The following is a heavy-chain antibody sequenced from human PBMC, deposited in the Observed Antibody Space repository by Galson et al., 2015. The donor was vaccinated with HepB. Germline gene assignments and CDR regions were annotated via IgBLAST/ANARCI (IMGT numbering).Heavy chain of an antibody. V-gene: IGHV1-18*01. CDR3: ARATRFPLYSSSWYSVN. CDR2: ISAKNGDT. CDR1: GYTFSSYG. D-gene: IGHD6-13*01. Sequence: SVKVSCKASGYTFSSYGVSWVRQAPGQGLEWMGWISAKNGDTKYAQKVQGRVTMTTDTSTSTAYMELRSLRSDDTAVYYCARATRFPLYSSSWYSVNWGQGTLVTVSS. J-gene: IGHJ4*02.